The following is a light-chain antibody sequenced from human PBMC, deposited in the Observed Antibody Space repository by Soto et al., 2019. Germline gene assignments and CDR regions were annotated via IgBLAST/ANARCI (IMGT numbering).Light chain of an antibody. V-gene: IGLV1-51*01. CDR3: ATWDSSLSAVV. CDR2: DNY. J-gene: IGLJ2*01. CDR1: SSNIGGNS. Sequence: QSVLAQPPSVSAAPGQKVTISCSGSSSNIGGNSVSWYQQLPGTAPKLLIYDNYRRPSGIPDRFSASKSGTSATLGITGLQTGDEADYYCATWDSSLSAVVVGGGTKVTVL.